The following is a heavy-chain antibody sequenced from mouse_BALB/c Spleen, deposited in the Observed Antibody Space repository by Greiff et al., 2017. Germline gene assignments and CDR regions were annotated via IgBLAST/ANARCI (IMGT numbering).Heavy chain of an antibody. D-gene: IGHD1-2*01. V-gene: IGHV1-4*01. Sequence: QVHVKQSGAELARPGASVKMSCKASGYTFTSYTMHWVKQRPGQGLEWIGYINPSSGYTNYNQKFKDKATLTADKSSSTAYMQLSSLTSEDSAVYYCARDYGYGVDYWGQGTSVTVSS. CDR1: GYTFTSYT. J-gene: IGHJ4*01. CDR3: ARDYGYGVDY. CDR2: INPSSGYT.